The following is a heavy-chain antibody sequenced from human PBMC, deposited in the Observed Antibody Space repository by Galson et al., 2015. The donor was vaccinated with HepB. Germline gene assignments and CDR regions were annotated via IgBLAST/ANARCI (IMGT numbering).Heavy chain of an antibody. CDR2: IDGRGGNT. CDR3: AKSVAFVVTNPIDF. Sequence: SLRLSCAASGFTFSNYAVSWVRQAPGKGLEWVSAIDGRGGNTYYADSVKGQFTISRDNSRNTLYLQMNSLRAEDTAVYYCAKSVAFVVTNPIDFWGQGTLVTVSS. V-gene: IGHV3-23*01. J-gene: IGHJ4*02. D-gene: IGHD4-23*01. CDR1: GFTFSNYA.